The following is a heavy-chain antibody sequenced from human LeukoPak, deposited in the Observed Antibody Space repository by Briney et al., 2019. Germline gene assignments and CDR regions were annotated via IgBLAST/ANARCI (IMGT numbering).Heavy chain of an antibody. CDR2: ISGSGGHT. J-gene: IGHJ4*02. CDR1: GFTFSSSA. V-gene: IGHV3-23*01. D-gene: IGHD2-2*01. CDR3: VKEASRAYFDH. Sequence: PGGSLRLSCAASGFTFSSSAMSWVRQAPGKGLEWVSAISGSGGHTYYADSVKGRLTISRDNSKNTLYLQMSSLRVEDTAVYYCVKEASRAYFDHWGRGTLVTVSS.